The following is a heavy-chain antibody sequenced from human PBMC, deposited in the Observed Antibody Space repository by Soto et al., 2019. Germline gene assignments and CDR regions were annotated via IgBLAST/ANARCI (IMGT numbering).Heavy chain of an antibody. CDR3: AHSPPPYGGNIYFDY. D-gene: IGHD2-15*01. CDR1: GFSLSTSRVG. V-gene: IGHV2-5*02. CDR2: IYWDDDK. Sequence: QITLKESGPTLVKPTQTLTLTCTFSGFSLSTSRVGVGWIRQPPGKALEWLGLIYWDDDKRYSPSLKSRLTITQVTSKNRGVLTMTNMDPVDTATYYCAHSPPPYGGNIYFDYSGQGTLVTVSS. J-gene: IGHJ4*02.